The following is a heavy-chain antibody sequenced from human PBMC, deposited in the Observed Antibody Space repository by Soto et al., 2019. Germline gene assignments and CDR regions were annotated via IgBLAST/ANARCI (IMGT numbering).Heavy chain of an antibody. CDR1: GGTFSSYA. CDR2: IIPIFGTA. Sequence: QVQLVQSGAEVKKPGSSVNVSCKASGGTFSSYAISWVRQAPGQGLEWMGGIIPIFGTANYAQKFQGRVTITADESTSTAYRELGSLRSEDTAVYYCARVGIAAAGTWDYYYGMDVWGQGTTVIVSS. CDR3: ARVGIAAAGTWDYYYGMDV. D-gene: IGHD6-13*01. V-gene: IGHV1-69*01. J-gene: IGHJ6*02.